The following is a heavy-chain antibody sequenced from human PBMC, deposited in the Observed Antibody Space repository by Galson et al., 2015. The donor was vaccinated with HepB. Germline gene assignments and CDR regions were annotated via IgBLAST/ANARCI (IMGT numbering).Heavy chain of an antibody. CDR2: IAYDGANG. Sequence: SLRLSCAASGFTFSSYGMHWVRQAPGKGLEWVAVIAYDGANGHYTDSVKGRFTISRDNSKNTLSLQMNSLRAEDTAMYYCAKDREAYCKGGFCWSPGLDYWGHGTLVTVSS. J-gene: IGHJ4*01. CDR3: AKDREAYCKGGFCWSPGLDY. D-gene: IGHD2-15*01. V-gene: IGHV3-30*18. CDR1: GFTFSSYG.